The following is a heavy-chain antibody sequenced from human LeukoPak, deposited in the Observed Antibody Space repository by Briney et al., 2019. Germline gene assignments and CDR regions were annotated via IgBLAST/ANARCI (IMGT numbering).Heavy chain of an antibody. CDR1: GTTISSYY. D-gene: IGHD6-19*01. J-gene: IGHJ3*02. CDR2: IHYSGNT. Sequence: KPSETLSLTCTVSGTTISSYYWSWIRQPPGKGLEWIGYIHYSGNTNYNPSLKSRVTISIDTSNNQFSLKLSSVTAADTAVYYCALDTSGWSDDSFDIWGQGTTVTVS. V-gene: IGHV4-59*03. CDR3: ALDTSGWSDDSFDI.